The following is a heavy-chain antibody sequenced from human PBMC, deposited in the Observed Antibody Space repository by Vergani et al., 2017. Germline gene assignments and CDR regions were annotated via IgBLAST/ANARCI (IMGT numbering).Heavy chain of an antibody. J-gene: IGHJ5*02. V-gene: IGHV5-51*01. CDR3: ARHGSSSSNWFDP. D-gene: IGHD6-6*01. Sequence: EVQLVQSGPEVKKPGESLQISCKGSGYNFTNYWIGWVRQMPGKGLEWMGIMYPGDSDTRYSPSFQGQVTISADKSISTAYLQWSSLKASDTAMYYCARHGSSSSNWFDPWGQGTLVTVSS. CDR1: GYNFTNYW. CDR2: MYPGDSDT.